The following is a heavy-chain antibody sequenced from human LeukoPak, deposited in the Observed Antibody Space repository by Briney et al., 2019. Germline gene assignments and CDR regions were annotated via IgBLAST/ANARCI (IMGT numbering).Heavy chain of an antibody. CDR1: GFTFSSYW. CDR2: IKQDGSEK. J-gene: IGHJ3*02. Sequence: GGSLRLSCAASGFTFSSYWMSWVRQAPGKGLEWVANIKQDGSEKYYVDSVKGRFTISRDNAKNSLYLQMNSLRAEDTAVYYYARGWGDPAVVVPAAIALGAFDIWGQGTMVTVSS. V-gene: IGHV3-7*01. D-gene: IGHD2-2*02. CDR3: ARGWGDPAVVVPAAIALGAFDI.